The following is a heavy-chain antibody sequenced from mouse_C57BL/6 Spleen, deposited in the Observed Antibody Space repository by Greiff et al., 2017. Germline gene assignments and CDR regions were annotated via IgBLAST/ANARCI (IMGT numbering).Heavy chain of an antibody. D-gene: IGHD3-2*02. CDR1: GFTFTDYY. J-gene: IGHJ3*01. CDR2: IRNKANGYTT. Sequence: EVQLVESGGGLVQPGGSLSLSCAASGFTFTDYYMSWVRQPPGKALEWLGFIRNKANGYTTEYSASVKGRFTISRDNSQSILYLQMNALRAEDSATYYCASSGYSASFAYWGQGTLVTVSA. V-gene: IGHV7-3*01. CDR3: ASSGYSASFAY.